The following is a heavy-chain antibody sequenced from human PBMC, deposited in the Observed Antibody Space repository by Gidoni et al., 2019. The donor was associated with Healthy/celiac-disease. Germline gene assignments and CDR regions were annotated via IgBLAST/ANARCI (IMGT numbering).Heavy chain of an antibody. Sequence: QVQLVESGGGVVQPGRSLRLSCAASGFTFSGYAMHWVRQAPGKGLEWVAVISYDGSNKYYADSVKGRFTISRDNSKNTLYLQMNSLRAEDTAVYYCARGGWDILTGYFDYWGQGTLVTVSS. V-gene: IGHV3-30-3*01. J-gene: IGHJ4*02. CDR3: ARGGWDILTGYFDY. CDR1: GFTFSGYA. D-gene: IGHD3-9*01. CDR2: ISYDGSNK.